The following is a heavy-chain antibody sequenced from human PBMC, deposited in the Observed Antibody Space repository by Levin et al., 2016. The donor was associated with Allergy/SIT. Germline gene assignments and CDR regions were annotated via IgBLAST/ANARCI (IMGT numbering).Heavy chain of an antibody. CDR2: ISSSSSFT. Sequence: GGSLRLSCAASGFTFGDYYMTWIRQAPGKGLEWVSYISSSSSFTNYADSVKGRFTISRDNAQNTLYLQMNSLTVEDSAVYFCVRERHCTHTSCYASAEYFQHWGQGTLVTVSS. J-gene: IGHJ1*01. V-gene: IGHV3-11*06. CDR1: GFTFGDYY. D-gene: IGHD2-2*01. CDR3: VRERHCTHTSCYASAEYFQH.